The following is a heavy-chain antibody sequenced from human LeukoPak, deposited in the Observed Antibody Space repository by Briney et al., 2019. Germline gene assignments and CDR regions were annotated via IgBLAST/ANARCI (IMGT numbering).Heavy chain of an antibody. V-gene: IGHV3-21*01. J-gene: IGHJ4*02. Sequence: GGPLRLSCAASGFTFNDYSMNWVRQAPGKGLEWVSSISGSGGYIYYADSVKGRFTISRDNAKNSLFLQMNSLRVEDTVVYYCARAPVAGPSLIDYWGQGTLVTVSS. CDR3: ARAPVAGPSLIDY. CDR2: ISGSGGYI. D-gene: IGHD2-21*01. CDR1: GFTFNDYS.